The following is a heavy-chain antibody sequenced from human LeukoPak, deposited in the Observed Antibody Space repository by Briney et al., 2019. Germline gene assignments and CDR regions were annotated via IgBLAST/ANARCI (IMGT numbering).Heavy chain of an antibody. V-gene: IGHV4-34*01. D-gene: IGHD1-14*01. J-gene: IGHJ2*01. CDR1: GGSFSGYY. Sequence: SETLSLTCDVFGGSFSGYYWSWIRQPPGKGLEWIGEISHSGRTNYNPSLKSRVTISFDTSKNQFSLKVNSVTAADTAVYYCARDKPVCPKSYSDLWGRDTLVTVSS. CDR3: ARDKPVCPKSYSDL. CDR2: ISHSGRT.